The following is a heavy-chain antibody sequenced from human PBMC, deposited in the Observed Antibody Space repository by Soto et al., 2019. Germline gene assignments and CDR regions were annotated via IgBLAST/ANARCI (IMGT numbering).Heavy chain of an antibody. J-gene: IGHJ4*02. V-gene: IGHV3-30-3*01. CDR3: AREWWGAGTTPYFDY. D-gene: IGHD1-7*01. CDR2: ISYDGSNK. Sequence: GGSLRLSCAASGFTFSSYAMHWVRQAPGKGLEWVAVISYDGSNKYYADSVKGRFTISRDNSKNTLYLQMNSLRAEDTAVYYCAREWWGAGTTPYFDYWAQGTLVTVSS. CDR1: GFTFSSYA.